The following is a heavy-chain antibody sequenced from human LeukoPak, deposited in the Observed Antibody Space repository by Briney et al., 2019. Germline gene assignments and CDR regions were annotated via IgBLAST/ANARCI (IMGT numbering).Heavy chain of an antibody. CDR1: GYTFTGYY. V-gene: IGHV1-2*02. CDR2: INPNSGGT. CDR3: ARDPWFGELLSGYYYGMDV. J-gene: IGHJ6*02. Sequence: ASVKVSCKASGYTFTGYYMHWVRQAPGQGLEWMGWINPNSGGTNYAQKFQGRVTMTRDTPISTAYMELSRLRSDDTAVYYCARDPWFGELLSGYYYGMDVWGQGTTVTVSS. D-gene: IGHD3-10*01.